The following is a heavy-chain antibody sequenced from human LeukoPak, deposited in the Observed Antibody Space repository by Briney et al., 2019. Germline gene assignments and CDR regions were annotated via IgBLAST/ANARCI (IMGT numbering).Heavy chain of an antibody. Sequence: KTSETLSLTCTVSGGSISSYYWSWIRQPPGKGLEWIGYIYYSGSTNYNPSLKSRVTISVDTSKNQFSLKLSSVTAADTAVYYCARVRRITMVRGVQNYIIDYWGQGTLVTVSS. CDR3: ARVRRITMVRGVQNYIIDY. CDR2: IYYSGST. CDR1: GGSISSYY. J-gene: IGHJ4*02. D-gene: IGHD3-10*01. V-gene: IGHV4-59*01.